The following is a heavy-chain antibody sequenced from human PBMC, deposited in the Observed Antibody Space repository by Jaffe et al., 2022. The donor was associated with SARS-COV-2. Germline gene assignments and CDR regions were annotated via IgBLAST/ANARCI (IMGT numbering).Heavy chain of an antibody. J-gene: IGHJ4*02. CDR1: GFTFSNAW. CDR3: TTYTPPPMTTVTTYYFDY. Sequence: EVQLVESGGGLVKPGGSLRLSCAASGFTFSNAWMSWVRQAPGKGLEWVGRIKSKTDGGTTDYAAPVKGRFTISRDDSKNTLYLQMNSLKTEDTAVYYCTTYTPPPMTTVTTYYFDYWGQGTLVTVSS. V-gene: IGHV3-15*01. D-gene: IGHD4-17*01. CDR2: IKSKTDGGTT.